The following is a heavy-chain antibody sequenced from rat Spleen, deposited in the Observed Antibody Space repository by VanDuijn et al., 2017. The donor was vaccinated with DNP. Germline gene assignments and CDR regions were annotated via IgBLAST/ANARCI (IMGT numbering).Heavy chain of an antibody. J-gene: IGHJ3*01. CDR1: GFTFSNYG. CDR3: TTRDYYSSSPFAY. D-gene: IGHD1-2*01. CDR2: ISASGGST. V-gene: IGHV5-19*01. Sequence: EVQLVGSGGGSVQSGRSLKLSCAASGFTFSNYGMAWVRQAPKKGLEWVASISASGGSTSYRDSVKGRFTISRDNAKSTLYLQMDSLRSEDTATYYCTTRDYYSSSPFAYWGQGTLVTVSS.